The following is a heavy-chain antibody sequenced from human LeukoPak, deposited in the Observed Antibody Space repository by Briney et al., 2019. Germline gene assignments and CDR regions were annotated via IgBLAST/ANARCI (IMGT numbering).Heavy chain of an antibody. CDR3: AKVTSGWRIKEFDY. CDR1: GFTFSSYA. Sequence: LPGGSLRLSCAASGFTFSSYAMNWVRQAPGKGLEWVSAISGSGGSTYYADSVKGRCTISRDNSKNTLYLQMNSLRAEDTAVYYCAKVTSGWRIKEFDYWGQGTLVTVSS. CDR2: ISGSGGST. J-gene: IGHJ4*02. D-gene: IGHD6-19*01. V-gene: IGHV3-23*01.